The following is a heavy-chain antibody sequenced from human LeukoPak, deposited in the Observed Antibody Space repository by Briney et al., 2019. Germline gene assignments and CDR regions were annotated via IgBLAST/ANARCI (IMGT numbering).Heavy chain of an antibody. CDR1: GGSFSGYY. Sequence: SETLSLTCAVYGGSFSGYYWSWIRQPPGKGLEWIGEINHSGSTNYNPSLKSRVTISVDTSKNQFSLKLSSVTAADTAVYYCARGGAARPLYYYYYYMDVWGKGTTVTVS. J-gene: IGHJ6*03. CDR2: INHSGST. D-gene: IGHD6-6*01. CDR3: ARGGAARPLYYYYYYMDV. V-gene: IGHV4-34*01.